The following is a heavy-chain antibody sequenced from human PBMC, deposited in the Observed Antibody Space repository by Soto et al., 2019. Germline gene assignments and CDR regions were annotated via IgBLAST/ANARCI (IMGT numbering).Heavy chain of an antibody. Sequence: QVQLVESGGGVVQPGTSLRLSCVGSGFTFRSFVIHWVRQAPGKGLEWVALTSYDGSNKYYDDSVKGRFTISRDNSRNTVDLQTDRLRREDTALYYCARGGTTGGLDVWGQGTLVSGSS. CDR1: GFTFRSFV. V-gene: IGHV3-30*19. D-gene: IGHD3-16*01. J-gene: IGHJ4*02. CDR2: TSYDGSNK. CDR3: ARGGTTGGLDV.